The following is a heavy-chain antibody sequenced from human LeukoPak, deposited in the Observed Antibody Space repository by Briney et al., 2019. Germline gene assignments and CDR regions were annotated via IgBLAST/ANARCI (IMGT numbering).Heavy chain of an antibody. CDR2: ISAYNGNT. Sequence: ASVKLSCKASGYTFTSYGISWVRQHPWQGFELMGWISAYNGNTNYAQKLQGRVTMTTDTSTSTAYMELRSLRSEDTAVYYCARGGGYDILTGYYYFDYWGQGTLVTVSS. CDR1: GYTFTSYG. D-gene: IGHD3-9*01. J-gene: IGHJ4*02. CDR3: ARGGGYDILTGYYYFDY. V-gene: IGHV1-18*04.